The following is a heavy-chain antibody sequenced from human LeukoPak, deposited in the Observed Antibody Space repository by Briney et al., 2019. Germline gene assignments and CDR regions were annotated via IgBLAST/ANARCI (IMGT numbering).Heavy chain of an antibody. J-gene: IGHJ4*02. CDR3: ARAGYSGYPS. V-gene: IGHV4-34*01. Sequence: SETLSLTCAVYGGSFSGYYWSWIRQPPGKGLEWIGEINHSGSTSYNPSLKSRVTISVDTSKNQFSLKLSSVTAADTAVYYCARAGYSGYPSWGQGTLVTVSS. CDR2: INHSGST. D-gene: IGHD5-12*01. CDR1: GGSFSGYY.